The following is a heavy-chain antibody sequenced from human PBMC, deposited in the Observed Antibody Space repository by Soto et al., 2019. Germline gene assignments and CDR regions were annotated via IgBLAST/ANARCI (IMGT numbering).Heavy chain of an antibody. CDR1: GFTFSTSA. D-gene: IGHD3-3*01. CDR2: ISASGGST. J-gene: IGHJ4*02. Sequence: GGSLRLSCAASGFTFSTSAMSWVRQAPGKGLEWVSGISASGGSTYRADSVKGRFTISRDNSKNTLYLQMNSLRAEDTAVYYCARWSYLDYWGQGTRVTVSS. CDR3: ARWSYLDY. V-gene: IGHV3-23*01.